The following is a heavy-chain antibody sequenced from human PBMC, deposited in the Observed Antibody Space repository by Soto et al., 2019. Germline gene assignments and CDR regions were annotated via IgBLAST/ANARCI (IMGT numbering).Heavy chain of an antibody. D-gene: IGHD3-10*01. J-gene: IGHJ6*02. CDR1: GFAFNNYG. Sequence: GGSLRLSCTVSGFAFNNYGINWVRQAPGKGLEWVSSISKSDYTYYSDSVKGRFTISRDNAKNSLYLQMNSLRAEDTAVYYCARDLLVGYGSGSRMVYYYGMDVWGQGTTVTVSS. V-gene: IGHV3-21*01. CDR3: ARDLLVGYGSGSRMVYYYGMDV. CDR2: ISKSDYT.